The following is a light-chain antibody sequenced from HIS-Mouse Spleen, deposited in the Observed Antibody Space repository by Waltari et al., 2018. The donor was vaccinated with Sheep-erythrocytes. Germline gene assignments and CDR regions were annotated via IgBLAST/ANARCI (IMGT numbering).Light chain of an antibody. J-gene: IGLJ2*01. V-gene: IGLV3-1*01. Sequence: SYELTQPPSVSVSPGQPASIPCSGDQLGDKYACWYHQKPGQSPVLVIYQDSKRPSGIPERFSGSNSGNTATLTISGTQAMDEADYYCQAWDSSTVVFGGGTKLTVL. CDR2: QDS. CDR3: QAWDSSTVV. CDR1: QLGDKY.